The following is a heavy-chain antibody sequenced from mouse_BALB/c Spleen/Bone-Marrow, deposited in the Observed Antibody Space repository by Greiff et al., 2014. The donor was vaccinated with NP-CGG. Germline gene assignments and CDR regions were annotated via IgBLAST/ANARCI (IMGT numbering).Heavy chain of an antibody. CDR2: INPYNGGT. D-gene: IGHD1-3*01. CDR3: ARQMSGNNDY. Sequence: VQLQQPGPELVKPGPSVKISCKASGYSFTGYYMHWVKQSHGKSLEWIGEINPYNGGTSYNQKFKGKATLTVDTSSSTAFMELHSLTSEDSLVYYCARQMSGNNDYWGQGTLVTVSA. CDR1: GYSFTGYY. V-gene: IGHV1S30*01. J-gene: IGHJ3*01.